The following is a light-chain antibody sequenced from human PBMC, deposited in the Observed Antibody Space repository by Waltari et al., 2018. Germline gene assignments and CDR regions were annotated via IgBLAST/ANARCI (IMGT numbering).Light chain of an antibody. CDR2: EVT. Sequence: QSALTQPASVSGSPGQSITISCTGTSSDVGTYNLVSWYQQHPGKGPKLMIYEVTKRPSGVSKRFSGSKSGNTASLTISGLQAEDEAEYYCCSYAGSKFYVFGTGTKVTVL. CDR1: SSDVGTYNL. V-gene: IGLV2-23*02. CDR3: CSYAGSKFYV. J-gene: IGLJ1*01.